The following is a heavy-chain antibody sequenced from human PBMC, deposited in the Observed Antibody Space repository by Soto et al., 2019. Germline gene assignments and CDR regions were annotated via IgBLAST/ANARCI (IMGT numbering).Heavy chain of an antibody. J-gene: IGHJ4*02. CDR3: ARSRGGTGVHFDF. D-gene: IGHD7-27*01. Sequence: QVQLVQFGAEVKEPGASVKVSCKASGYTFTNYDINWVRQATGQGPEWMGWMNADSGDTGYVPNFQGRVSMTRSTSKSTAYMELSDLRSEDTAVYYCARSRGGTGVHFDFWGQGTQVTVSS. CDR2: MNADSGDT. V-gene: IGHV1-8*01. CDR1: GYTFTNYD.